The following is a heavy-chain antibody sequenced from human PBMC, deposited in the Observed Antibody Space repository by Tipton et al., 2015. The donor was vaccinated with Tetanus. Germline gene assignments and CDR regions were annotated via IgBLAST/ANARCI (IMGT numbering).Heavy chain of an antibody. D-gene: IGHD3-9*01. CDR2: ISAYNGNT. Sequence: QLVQSGAEVKKPGASVKVSCKASGYTFTSYGISWVRQAPGQGLEWMGWISAYNGNTNYAQKLQGRGTMTTDTSTSTAYMELRSLGSDDTAVYYCARSLRYFDWLLMSGDPWGQGTLVTVSS. J-gene: IGHJ5*02. CDR3: ARSLRYFDWLLMSGDP. V-gene: IGHV1-18*01. CDR1: GYTFTSYG.